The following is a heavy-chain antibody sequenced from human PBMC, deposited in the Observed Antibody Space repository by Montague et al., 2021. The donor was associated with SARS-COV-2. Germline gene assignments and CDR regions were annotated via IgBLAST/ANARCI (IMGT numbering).Heavy chain of an antibody. CDR2: XXWDDDK. J-gene: IGHJ4*02. D-gene: IGHD3-9*01. CDR1: GFSLSTSGMR. CDR3: ARSYYDILTAYYTPYGY. Sequence: PALVKPTQTLTLTCTFSGFSLSTSGMRASWIRQPPGNAREWLARXXWDDDKFYSTSRKTRLTISKDTSKNQVVLTMTNMDPVDTATYYCARSYYDILTAYYTPYGYWSQGTLVTVSS. V-gene: IGHV2-70*04.